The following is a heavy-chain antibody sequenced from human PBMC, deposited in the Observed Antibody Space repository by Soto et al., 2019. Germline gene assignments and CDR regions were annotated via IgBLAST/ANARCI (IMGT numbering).Heavy chain of an antibody. CDR1: GFTFDDYA. D-gene: IGHD6-13*01. J-gene: IGHJ4*02. CDR2: INWNSDTI. Sequence: EVQLVESGGGLVQPGRSLRLSCTASGFTFDDYAMHWVRQAPGKGLEWVSGINWNSDTIGYADSVKGRFTISRDTAKKSLVLQMNSLSTEDTALYYCAKGSSSWYEVPLDYWGQGTLVTVSS. V-gene: IGHV3-9*01. CDR3: AKGSSSWYEVPLDY.